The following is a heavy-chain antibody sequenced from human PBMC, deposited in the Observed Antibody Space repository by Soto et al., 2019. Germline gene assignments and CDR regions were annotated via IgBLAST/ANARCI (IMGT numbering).Heavy chain of an antibody. J-gene: IGHJ5*02. V-gene: IGHV1-18*01. CDR1: GYTFTSYG. CDR3: ARDQIRWQA. Sequence: QVQLVQSGAEVKKPGASVKVSCKASGYTFTSYGISWVXXXXGQGLEWMGWISAYNGNTNYAQKLQGRVTMTTDTSTSTAYMEXRSLXSXXTAVYYCARDQIRWQAWGQGTLVTVSS. CDR2: ISAYNGNT. D-gene: IGHD2-15*01.